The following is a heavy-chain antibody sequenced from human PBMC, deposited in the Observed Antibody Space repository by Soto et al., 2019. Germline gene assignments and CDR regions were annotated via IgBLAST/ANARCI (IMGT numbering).Heavy chain of an antibody. CDR2: INTYNGNT. D-gene: IGHD3-16*01. J-gene: IGHJ6*02. CDR3: AMVDVYVTPSTQDV. Sequence: QVQLVQSGAEVKNPGASVKVSCKASGYTFTRYGIGWARQAPGQGLEWMGWINTYNGNTNYAQNVQGRVTLTTDISTSTAYLELRSLRSNDTAIYYCAMVDVYVTPSTQDVWGQGTTVIVSS. CDR1: GYTFTRYG. V-gene: IGHV1-18*01.